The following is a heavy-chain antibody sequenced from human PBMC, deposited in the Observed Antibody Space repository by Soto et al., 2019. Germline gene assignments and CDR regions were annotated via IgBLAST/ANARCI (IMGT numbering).Heavy chain of an antibody. CDR2: FNPSGTST. CDR1: GYTFTNYY. V-gene: IGHV1-46*01. D-gene: IGHD5-18*01. J-gene: IGHJ4*02. CDR3: ARALPRSSGYSYGALDF. Sequence: QVQLVQSGAEVKKPGASVKVSCKASGYTFTNYYMHWVRQAPGQGLEWMGIFNPSGTSTTYAQKFQGRVTMTRDTSTSTVYMELNILRSDDTAVYYCARALPRSSGYSYGALDFWGQGTLVTVSS.